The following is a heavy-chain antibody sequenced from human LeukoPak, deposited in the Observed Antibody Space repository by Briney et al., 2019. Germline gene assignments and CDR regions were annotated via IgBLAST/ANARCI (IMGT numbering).Heavy chain of an antibody. CDR2: IYYTGST. CDR3: ARAHYYYGMDV. CDR1: GGSISNYY. V-gene: IGHV4-59*08. Sequence: SETLSLTCTVSGGSISNYYWNWIRQPPGKGLEWIGYIYYTGSTNYNPSLKSRVTISVDTSKNQFSLKLTFVTAADTAVYYCARAHYYYGMDVWGQGTTVTVSS. J-gene: IGHJ6*02.